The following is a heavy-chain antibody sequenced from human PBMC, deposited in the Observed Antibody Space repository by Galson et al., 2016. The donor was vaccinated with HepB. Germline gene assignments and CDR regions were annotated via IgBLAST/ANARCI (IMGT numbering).Heavy chain of an antibody. CDR2: VDQSGRT. CDR3: VRSGDSGAFDF. D-gene: IGHD2-21*01. Sequence: SETLSLTCTVSGYAISSGYDYWGWIRQPPGEGLEWIASVDQSGRTYYNPSLKSRVTISVDTSKNQFSLKLNSLTAADTAVFYCVRSGDSGAFDFWGQGTLVTVSS. CDR1: GYAISSGYDY. V-gene: IGHV4-38-2*02. J-gene: IGHJ3*01.